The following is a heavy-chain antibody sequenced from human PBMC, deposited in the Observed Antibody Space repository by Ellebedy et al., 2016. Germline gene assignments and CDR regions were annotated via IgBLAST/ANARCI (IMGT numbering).Heavy chain of an antibody. CDR2: INHSGST. CDR3: ARDCMHDYGDCEFDY. Sequence: SETLSLTXAVYGGSFSGYYWSWIRQPPGKGLEWIGEINHSGSTNYNPSLKSRVTISVDTSKNQFSLKLSSVTAADTAVYYCARDCMHDYGDCEFDYWGQGTLVTVSS. D-gene: IGHD4-17*01. V-gene: IGHV4-34*01. J-gene: IGHJ4*02. CDR1: GGSFSGYY.